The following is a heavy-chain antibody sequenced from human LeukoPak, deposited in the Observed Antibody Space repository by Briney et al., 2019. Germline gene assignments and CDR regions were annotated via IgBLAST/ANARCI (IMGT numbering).Heavy chain of an antibody. CDR2: ISGSGGST. Sequence: GGSLRLSCAASGFTFDDYAMHWVRQAPGKGLEWVSAISGSGGSTYYADSVKGRFTISRDNSKNTLYLQMNSLRAEDTAVYYCAKDRYHRTSPFDIWGQGTMVTVSS. CDR3: AKDRYHRTSPFDI. J-gene: IGHJ3*02. V-gene: IGHV3-23*01. D-gene: IGHD2-8*01. CDR1: GFTFDDYA.